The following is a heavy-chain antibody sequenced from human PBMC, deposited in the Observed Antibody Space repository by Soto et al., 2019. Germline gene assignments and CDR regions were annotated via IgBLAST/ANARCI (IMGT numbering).Heavy chain of an antibody. CDR3: ARSSPIAVAGTGWFDS. CDR1: GYTFTSYA. Sequence: ASVKVSCKASGYTFTSYAMHWVRQAPGQRLEWMGWIDAGNGNTKYSQKFQGRVTITRDTSASTAYMELSSLRSEDTAVYYCARSSPIAVAGTGWFDSWGQGTLVTVSS. J-gene: IGHJ5*01. V-gene: IGHV1-3*01. CDR2: IDAGNGNT. D-gene: IGHD6-19*01.